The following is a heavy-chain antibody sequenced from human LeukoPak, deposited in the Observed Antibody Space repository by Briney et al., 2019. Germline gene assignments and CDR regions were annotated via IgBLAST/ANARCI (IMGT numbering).Heavy chain of an antibody. CDR3: ARVPATGTAFDD. Sequence: GGSLRLSCAASTCTFSNYWMHWVRQAPGKGLVWVSRIYFDGRSISYADSVKRRFTISRDNAKNTLYLQMNSLRAEDTAVYYCARVPATGTAFDDWGQGTRVSVSS. D-gene: IGHD6-13*01. CDR2: IYFDGRSI. V-gene: IGHV3-74*01. J-gene: IGHJ4*02. CDR1: TCTFSNYW.